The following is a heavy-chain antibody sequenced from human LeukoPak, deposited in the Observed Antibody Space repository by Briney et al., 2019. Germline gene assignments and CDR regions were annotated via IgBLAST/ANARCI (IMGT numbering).Heavy chain of an antibody. CDR1: GGSISSSNW. Sequence: SETLSLTCAVSGGSISSSNWWSWVRQPPGKGLEWIGEIYHSGSTNYNPSLKSRVTISVDTSKNQFSLKLSSVTAADTAVYYCARGGYDYVWGSYRQHDFDYWGQGTLVTVSS. CDR3: ARGGYDYVWGSYRQHDFDY. J-gene: IGHJ4*02. V-gene: IGHV4-4*02. CDR2: IYHSGST. D-gene: IGHD3-16*02.